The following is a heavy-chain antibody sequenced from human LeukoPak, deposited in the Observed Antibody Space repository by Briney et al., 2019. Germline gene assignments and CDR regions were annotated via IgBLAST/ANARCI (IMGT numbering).Heavy chain of an antibody. D-gene: IGHD1-7*01. V-gene: IGHV3-72*01. CDR2: IKNRANSNII. J-gene: IGHJ4*02. CDR3: VARISGTTE. CDR1: RFTFSDHY. Sequence: GSLRLSCAASRFTFSDHYMDWVRQAPGKGLEWDARIKNRANSNIIDYAASEKGRFTISRDDSKNSLFLQMSSLEAEDTAVYYCVARISGTTEWGQGTLVTVSS.